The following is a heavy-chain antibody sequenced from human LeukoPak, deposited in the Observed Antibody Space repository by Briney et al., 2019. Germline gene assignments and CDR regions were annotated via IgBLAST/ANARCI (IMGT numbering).Heavy chain of an antibody. CDR3: ARDRYGDYSSGY. Sequence: PGGSLRLSCAASGFTFSTYSMNWVRQAPGKGLEWVSSISGSSNYIYYADSVKGRFTISRDNAKNSLYLQMNSLRAEDTALYYCARDRYGDYSSGYWGQGTLVTVSS. CDR1: GFTFSTYS. J-gene: IGHJ4*02. D-gene: IGHD4-17*01. CDR2: ISGSSNYI. V-gene: IGHV3-21*01.